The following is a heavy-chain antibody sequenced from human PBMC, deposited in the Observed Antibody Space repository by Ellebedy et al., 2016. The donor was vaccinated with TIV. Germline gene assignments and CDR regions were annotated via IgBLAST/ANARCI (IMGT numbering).Heavy chain of an antibody. J-gene: IGHJ6*02. CDR3: TRARGIDYYYSLDV. CDR1: GDSVSSNNAV. Sequence: QTLSLTCAISGDSVSSNNAVWNWIRQSPSRGLEWLGRTYYRSKRYNDSAVSVQSRISINPDTSKNQLSLQMNSMTTEDTAVYYCTRARGIDYYYSLDVWGQGTTVTVSS. D-gene: IGHD3-16*02. CDR2: TYYRSKRYN. V-gene: IGHV6-1*01.